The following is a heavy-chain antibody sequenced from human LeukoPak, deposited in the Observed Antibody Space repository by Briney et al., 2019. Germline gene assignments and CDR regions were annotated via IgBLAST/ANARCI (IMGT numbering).Heavy chain of an antibody. CDR1: GYTVSSNY. V-gene: IGHV3-53*01. Sequence: GGSLRLSCAASGYTVSSNYMSWVRQAPGKALEWVSVIYSGGSTYYADSVKGRFTISRDNSKNTLYLQMNSLRAEDTAVYYCARVSRGPHPYYYDSSDYMDYWGQGTLVTVSS. D-gene: IGHD3-22*01. CDR2: IYSGGST. CDR3: ARVSRGPHPYYYDSSDYMDY. J-gene: IGHJ4*02.